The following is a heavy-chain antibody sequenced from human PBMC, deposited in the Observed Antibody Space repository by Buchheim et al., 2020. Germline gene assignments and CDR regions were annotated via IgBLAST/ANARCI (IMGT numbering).Heavy chain of an antibody. CDR3: ARRTPITYGSGSHHYYYYGMDV. D-gene: IGHD3-10*01. J-gene: IGHJ6*02. CDR2: IYYSGST. CDR1: GGSISSGGYY. Sequence: QVQLQESGPGLVKPSQTLSLACTVSGGSISSGGYYWSWIRQHPGKGLEWIGYIYYSGSTYYNPSLKSRVTISVDTSKNQFSLKLSSVTAADTAVYYCARRTPITYGSGSHHYYYYGMDVWGQGTT. V-gene: IGHV4-31*03.